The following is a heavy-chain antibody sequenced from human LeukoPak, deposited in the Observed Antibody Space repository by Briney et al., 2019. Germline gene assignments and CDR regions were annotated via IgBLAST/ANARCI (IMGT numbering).Heavy chain of an antibody. V-gene: IGHV5-51*01. CDR3: ARLSYDFWSGYPLDY. CDR2: IYPGDSDT. CDR1: GSSFTSYW. J-gene: IGHJ4*02. Sequence: GESLKISCKGSGSSFTSYWIGWVRQMPGKGLEWMGIIYPGDSDTRYSPSFQGQVTISADKSISTAYLQWSSLKASDTAMYYCARLSYDFWSGYPLDYWGQGTLVTVSS. D-gene: IGHD3-3*01.